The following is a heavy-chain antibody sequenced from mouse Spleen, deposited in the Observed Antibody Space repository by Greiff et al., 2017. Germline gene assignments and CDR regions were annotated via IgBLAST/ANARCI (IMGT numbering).Heavy chain of an antibody. CDR1: GFTFTDYY. V-gene: IGHV7-3*02. J-gene: IGHJ1*01. CDR3: ARERYFDV. Sequence: EVKLMESGGGLVQPGGSLRLSCATSGFTFTDYYMSWVRQPPGKALEWLGFIRNKANGYTTEYSASVKGRFTISRDNSQSILYLQMNTLRAEDSATYYCARERYFDVWGAGTTVTVSS. CDR2: IRNKANGYTT.